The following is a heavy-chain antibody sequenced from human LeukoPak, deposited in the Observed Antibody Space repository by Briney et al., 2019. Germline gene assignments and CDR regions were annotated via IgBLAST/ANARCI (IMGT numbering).Heavy chain of an antibody. CDR2: IYYSGST. V-gene: IGHV4-59*01. Sequence: SETLSLTCTVAGGSISRYYCSWIRQPPGKGLEWIGYIYYSGSTNYNPSLKSRVTISVDTSKNQFSLKLSSVTAADTAVYYCASGYSYGRGYWYFDLWGRGTLVTVSS. J-gene: IGHJ2*01. CDR1: GGSISRYY. D-gene: IGHD5-18*01. CDR3: ASGYSYGRGYWYFDL.